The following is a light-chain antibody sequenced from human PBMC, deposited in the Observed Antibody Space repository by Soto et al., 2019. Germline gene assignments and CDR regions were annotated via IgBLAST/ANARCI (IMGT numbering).Light chain of an antibody. Sequence: DIQMTQSPSSLSTSVGDRVTITCRASQNINTYLNWYQQKPGKAPKLLIYGASTLQTGVPSRFSGSGSGTDFTLTITSLQPEDFATYYCQQLDSFPLTFGGGTKVEIK. CDR2: GAS. J-gene: IGKJ4*01. V-gene: IGKV1-39*01. CDR1: QNINTY. CDR3: QQLDSFPLT.